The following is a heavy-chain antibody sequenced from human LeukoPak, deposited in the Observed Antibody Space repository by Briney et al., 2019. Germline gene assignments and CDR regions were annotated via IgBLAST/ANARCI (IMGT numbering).Heavy chain of an antibody. CDR3: AKDIVTVAGTGAFDY. J-gene: IGHJ4*02. CDR1: GFTFSSYG. CDR2: ISYDGSNK. V-gene: IGHV3-30*18. Sequence: GGSLRLSCAASGFTFSSYGMHWVRQAPGKGLERVAVISYDGSNKYYADSVKGRFTISRDNSKNTLYLQMNSLRAEDTAVYYCAKDIVTVAGTGAFDYWGQGTLVTVSS. D-gene: IGHD6-19*01.